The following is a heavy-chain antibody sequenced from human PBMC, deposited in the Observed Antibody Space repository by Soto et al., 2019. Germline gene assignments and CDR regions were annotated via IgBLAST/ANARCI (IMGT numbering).Heavy chain of an antibody. J-gene: IGHJ6*02. CDR3: PRDQGIVVVPAAPLYGMDV. D-gene: IGHD2-2*01. CDR2: IIPIFGTA. Sequence: SVKVSCKATGGTFSCYAIGWVRQAPGQGLEWMGGIIPIFGTANYAQKFQGRVTITADESTSTAYMELSSLRSEDTAVYYCPRDQGIVVVPAAPLYGMDVWGQGTTVTVSS. CDR1: GGTFSCYA. V-gene: IGHV1-69*13.